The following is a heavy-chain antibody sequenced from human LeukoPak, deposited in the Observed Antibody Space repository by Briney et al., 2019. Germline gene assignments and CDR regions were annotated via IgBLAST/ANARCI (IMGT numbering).Heavy chain of an antibody. V-gene: IGHV1-46*01. CDR1: GYTFTSYY. CDR3: AAELYSGTYGRCCSFAF. Sequence: ASVKVSCKASGYTFTSYYMHWVRQAPGQGLEWMGIINPSGGSTSYAQKFQGRVTMTRDTSISTAYMELSRLRSDDTAVYYCAAELYSGTYGRCCSFAFWGQGAQVTVSS. J-gene: IGHJ4*02. CDR2: INPSGGST. D-gene: IGHD1-26*01.